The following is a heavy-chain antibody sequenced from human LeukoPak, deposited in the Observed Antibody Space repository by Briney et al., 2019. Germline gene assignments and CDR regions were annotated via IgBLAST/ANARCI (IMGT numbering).Heavy chain of an antibody. CDR3: AREIYYYDSSGYYLDY. V-gene: IGHV3-7*01. D-gene: IGHD3-22*01. CDR2: IKQDGSEK. Sequence: GGSLRLSCAASGFTFSSYWMSWVRQAPGKGLEWVANIKQDGSEKYYVDSVKGRFTISRDNAKNSLYLQMNSLRAEDTAVYYCAREIYYYDSSGYYLDYWGQGTLVTVSS. CDR1: GFTFSSYW. J-gene: IGHJ4*02.